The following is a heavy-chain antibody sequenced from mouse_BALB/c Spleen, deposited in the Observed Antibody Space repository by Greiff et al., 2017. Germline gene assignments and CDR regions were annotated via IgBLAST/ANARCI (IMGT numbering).Heavy chain of an antibody. J-gene: IGHJ4*01. Sequence: QVQLKQSGAELVRPGVSVKISCKGSGYTFTDYAMHWVKQSHAKSLEWIGVISTYYGDASYNQKFKGKATMTVDKSSSTAYMELARLTSEDSAIYYCARSIYYGYDEDAMDYWGQGTSVTVSS. CDR3: ARSIYYGYDEDAMDY. V-gene: IGHV1S137*01. CDR2: ISTYYGDA. D-gene: IGHD2-2*01. CDR1: GYTFTDYA.